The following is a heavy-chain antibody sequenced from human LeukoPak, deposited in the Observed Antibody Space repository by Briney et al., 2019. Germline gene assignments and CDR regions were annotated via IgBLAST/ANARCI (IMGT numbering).Heavy chain of an antibody. Sequence: GGSLRLSCAASGFTFDDYAMYWVRQAPGKGLVWVARMNSDGTTTNYADSMKGRFTISRDNAENTLFLQMNSLGAEDTAVYYCARAGWYRFDYWGQGTLVTVSS. V-gene: IGHV3-74*01. D-gene: IGHD6-19*01. J-gene: IGHJ4*02. CDR1: GFTFDDYA. CDR3: ARAGWYRFDY. CDR2: MNSDGTTT.